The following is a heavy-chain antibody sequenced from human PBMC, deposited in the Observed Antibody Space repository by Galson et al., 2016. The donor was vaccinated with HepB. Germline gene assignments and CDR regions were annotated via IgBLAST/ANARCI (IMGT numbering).Heavy chain of an antibody. V-gene: IGHV4-61*01. CDR1: GDSVNTGHYY. D-gene: IGHD4-17*01. J-gene: IGHJ5*02. CDR2: MYYSGMT. Sequence: SETLSLTCNVSGDSVNTGHYYWNWIRQSPGKGLEWIGYMYYSGMTKYSPSLKSRVTISVDASKNQFSLNLRSVTAADTAVYYCAAYVATVTSRRANYFDPRGQGILVTVSS. CDR3: AAYVATVTSRRANYFDP.